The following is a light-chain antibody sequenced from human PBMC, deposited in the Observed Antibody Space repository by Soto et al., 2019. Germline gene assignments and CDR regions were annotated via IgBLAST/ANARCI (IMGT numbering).Light chain of an antibody. CDR2: ANN. Sequence: QSVLTHPPSVSGAPGQMVSISCTGSSSNIGAGYDVHWYQHLPGTAPKLLIYANNNRPSGVPDRFSGSKSGTSASLAITGLQAEDEADYYCQSYDSSRSPLYVFGTGTKLNVL. V-gene: IGLV1-40*01. J-gene: IGLJ1*01. CDR3: QSYDSSRSPLYV. CDR1: SSNIGAGYD.